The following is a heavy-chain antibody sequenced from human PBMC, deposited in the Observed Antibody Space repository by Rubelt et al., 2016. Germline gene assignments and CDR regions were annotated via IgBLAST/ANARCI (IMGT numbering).Heavy chain of an antibody. J-gene: IGHJ3*02. Sequence: QVQLVQSGAEVKKPGASVKVSCKASGYTFTSYGISWVRQAHGQGLEWMGWISAYNGNTNYAQQLQGRGTMTTDTSTSTAYMELRGLRSDDTAVYYCARRDGYNWDDAFDIWGQGTMVTVSS. CDR1: GYTFTSYG. D-gene: IGHD5-24*01. CDR2: ISAYNGNT. CDR3: ARRDGYNWDDAFDI. V-gene: IGHV1-18*01.